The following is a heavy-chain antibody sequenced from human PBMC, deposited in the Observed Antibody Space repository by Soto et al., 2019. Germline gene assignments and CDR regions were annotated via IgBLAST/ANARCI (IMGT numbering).Heavy chain of an antibody. CDR1: GGSISSYY. Sequence: QVQLQESGPGLVKPSETLSLTCTVSGGSISSYYWSWIRQPPGKGLEWIGYIYYSGSTNYNPSLTSRVTISVDTSKNQFSLKRSSVTAADTAVYYCARATDCSGGSCPTVLFDYWGQGTLVTVSS. J-gene: IGHJ4*02. V-gene: IGHV4-59*01. CDR3: ARATDCSGGSCPTVLFDY. D-gene: IGHD2-15*01. CDR2: IYYSGST.